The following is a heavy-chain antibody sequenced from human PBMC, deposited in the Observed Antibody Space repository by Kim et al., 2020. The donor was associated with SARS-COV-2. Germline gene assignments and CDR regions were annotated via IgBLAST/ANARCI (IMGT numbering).Heavy chain of an antibody. CDR3: AHMTLLRYFDY. V-gene: IGHV2-5*01. Sequence: DKRYSPSLKSRLTITKDTAKNQVVLTMTNMDPVDTATYYCAHMTLLRYFDYWGQGTLVTVSS. J-gene: IGHJ4*02. D-gene: IGHD3-9*01. CDR2: DK.